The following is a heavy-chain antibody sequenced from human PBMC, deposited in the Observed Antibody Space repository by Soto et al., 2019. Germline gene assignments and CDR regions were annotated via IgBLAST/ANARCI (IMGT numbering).Heavy chain of an antibody. CDR1: GFAFSSYT. D-gene: IGHD6-19*01. CDR3: AKDRGGFARGWEYDDF. Sequence: GGSLRLSCAASGFAFSSYTMSWVRQTPGKGLEWVSSISASGGITYYGDSLKGRFTISRDNSKNTLNLHIKSLGVEDSAVYYCAKDRGGFARGWEYDDFWGQGTQVTVS. J-gene: IGHJ4*02. V-gene: IGHV3-23*01. CDR2: ISASGGIT.